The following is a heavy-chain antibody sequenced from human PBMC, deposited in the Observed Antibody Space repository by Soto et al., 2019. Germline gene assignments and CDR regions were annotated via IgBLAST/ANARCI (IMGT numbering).Heavy chain of an antibody. V-gene: IGHV3-48*01. CDR2: ISSSSSTI. J-gene: IGHJ5*02. Sequence: PGGSLRLSCAASGFTLSSYSMNWVRQAPGKGLEWVSYISSSSSTIYYADSVKGRFTISRDNAKNSLYLQMNSLRAEDTAVYYCARDQTTGDWFDAWGQGALVTVSS. D-gene: IGHD4-17*01. CDR3: ARDQTTGDWFDA. CDR1: GFTLSSYS.